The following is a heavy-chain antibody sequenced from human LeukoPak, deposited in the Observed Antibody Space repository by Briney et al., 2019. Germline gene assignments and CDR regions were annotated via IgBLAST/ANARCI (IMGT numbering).Heavy chain of an antibody. CDR1: GFTFSTYS. V-gene: IGHV3-21*01. CDR3: TRGPPLDY. J-gene: IGHJ4*02. Sequence: PGGSLRLSCAASGFTFSTYSMSWVRQAPGKGLEWVSPISSSGSYIYYADSVKGRFTISRDNAKNSLFLQMNSLRGEDTAVYYCTRGPPLDYWGQGTLVTVSS. CDR2: ISSSGSYI.